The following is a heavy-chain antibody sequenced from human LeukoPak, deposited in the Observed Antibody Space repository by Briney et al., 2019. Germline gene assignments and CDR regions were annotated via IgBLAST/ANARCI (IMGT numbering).Heavy chain of an antibody. J-gene: IGHJ4*02. CDR2: FDPEDGET. CDR3: ATLGIVGATGDY. V-gene: IGHV1-24*01. D-gene: IGHD1-26*01. Sequence: ASVKVSCKVSGYTLTELSMHWERQAPGKGLEWMGGFDPEDGETIYAQKFQGRVTMTEDTSTDTAYMELSSLRSEDTAVYYCATLGIVGATGDYWGQGTLVTVSS. CDR1: GYTLTELS.